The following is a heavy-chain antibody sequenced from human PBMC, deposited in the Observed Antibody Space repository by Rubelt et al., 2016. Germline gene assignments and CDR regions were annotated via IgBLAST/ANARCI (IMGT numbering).Heavy chain of an antibody. CDR2: IHPKSGAT. D-gene: IGHD2-15*01. V-gene: IGHV1-2*06. CDR3: ARALDCSGGACSNP. J-gene: IGHJ5*02. CDR1: GYTFTGYY. Sequence: QVQLVQSGAEVKKPGASVKVSCKASGYTFTGYYMHWVRQAPGQGLEWMGRIHPKSGATKNAQKFEGRVTMTRDTSINTVYMELSRRRYDDTALYYCARALDCSGGACSNPWGQGTLVTVSS.